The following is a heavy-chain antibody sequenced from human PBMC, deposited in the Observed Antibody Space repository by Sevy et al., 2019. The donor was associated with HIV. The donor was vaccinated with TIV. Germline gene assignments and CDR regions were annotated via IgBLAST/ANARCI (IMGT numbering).Heavy chain of an antibody. CDR1: GFIFSSYS. V-gene: IGHV3-21*01. CDR3: ARDEDGGYGAAGGAFDI. CDR2: ISSSSSYI. Sequence: GGSLRLSCAASGFIFSSYSMNWVRQAPGKGLEWVSSISSSSSYIYYADSVKGRFTISRDNAKNSLYLQMNSLRAEDTAVYYCARDEDGGYGAAGGAFDIWGQGTMVTVSS. D-gene: IGHD4-17*01. J-gene: IGHJ3*02.